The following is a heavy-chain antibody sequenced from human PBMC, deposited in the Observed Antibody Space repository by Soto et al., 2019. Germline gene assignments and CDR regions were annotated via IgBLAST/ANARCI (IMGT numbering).Heavy chain of an antibody. CDR3: AKDLAVGLDVRYYYYGLDV. CDR2: ISYDESNK. Sequence: SLSLSCAPSRFTFRSYGMHWVRPAPGKGLGRVAVISYDESNKYYADSVKGRFTISRDNSKNTLYLQMNSLTGEDTAVYYCAKDLAVGLDVRYYYYGLDVWGQGTTVTVSS. D-gene: IGHD3-16*01. J-gene: IGHJ6*02. CDR1: RFTFRSYG. V-gene: IGHV3-33*03.